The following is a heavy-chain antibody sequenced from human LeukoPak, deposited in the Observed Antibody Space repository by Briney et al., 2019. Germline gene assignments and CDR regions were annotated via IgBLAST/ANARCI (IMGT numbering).Heavy chain of an antibody. D-gene: IGHD3-3*01. Sequence: SETLSLTCTVSGGSISSSSYYWGWIRHPPGKALEWIGSIYYSGSTYYNPSLKSRVTISVDTSKNQFSLKLSSVTAADTAVYYCARDWATIFGVVIIGWFDPWGQGTLVTVSS. J-gene: IGHJ5*02. CDR3: ARDWATIFGVVIIGWFDP. V-gene: IGHV4-39*07. CDR2: IYYSGST. CDR1: GGSISSSSYY.